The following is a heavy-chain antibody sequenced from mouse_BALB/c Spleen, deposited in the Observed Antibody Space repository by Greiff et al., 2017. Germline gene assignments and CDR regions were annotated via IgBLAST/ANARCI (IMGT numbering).Heavy chain of an antibody. CDR1: GFSLTSYG. CDR3: ARYYDSSFAY. CDR2: IWAGGST. V-gene: IGHV2-9*02. Sequence: QVQLKESGPGLVAPSQSLSITCTVSGFSLTSYGVHWVRQPPGKGLEWLGVIWAGGSTNYNSALMSRLSISKDNSKSQVFLKMNSLQTDDTAMYYCARYYDSSFAYWGQGTLVTVSA. D-gene: IGHD2-4*01. J-gene: IGHJ3*01.